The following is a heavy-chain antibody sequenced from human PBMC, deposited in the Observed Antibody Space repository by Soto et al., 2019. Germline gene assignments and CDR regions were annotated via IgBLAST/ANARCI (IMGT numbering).Heavy chain of an antibody. CDR3: ARDFYSNYAPSGMDV. V-gene: IGHV3-23*01. D-gene: IGHD4-4*01. CDR1: GFTFSSYA. Sequence: GGSLRLSCAASGFTFSSYAMSWVRQAPGKGLEWVSAISGSGGSTYYADSVKGRFTISRDNSKNTLYLQMNSLRAEDTAVYYCARDFYSNYAPSGMDVWGQGTTVTVSS. CDR2: ISGSGGST. J-gene: IGHJ6*02.